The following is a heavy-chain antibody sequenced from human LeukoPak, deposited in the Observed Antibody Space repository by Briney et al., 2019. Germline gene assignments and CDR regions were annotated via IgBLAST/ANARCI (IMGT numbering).Heavy chain of an antibody. CDR2: IYYSGST. CDR3: ARVGSSSSTKYYYYYYYMDV. D-gene: IGHD6-6*01. Sequence: PSETLSLTCTVSGGSISSHYWSWIRQPPGKGLEWIGYIYYSGSTNYNPSLKSRVTISVDTSKNQFSLELSSVTAADTAVYYCARVGSSSSTKYYYYYYYMDVWGKGTTVTVSS. V-gene: IGHV4-59*11. CDR1: GGSISSHY. J-gene: IGHJ6*03.